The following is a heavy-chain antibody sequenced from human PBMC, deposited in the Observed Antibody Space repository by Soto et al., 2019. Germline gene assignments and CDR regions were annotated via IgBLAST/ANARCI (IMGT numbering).Heavy chain of an antibody. CDR2: IYYSGST. D-gene: IGHD3-22*01. J-gene: IGHJ6*02. CDR1: GGSVSRGSFY. Sequence: GTLFPPFTVSGGSVSRGSFYLSWVREPPGKGMGGVGVIYYSGSTNYNPSLKSRVTISVDTSKNQFSLKLSSVTAADTAVYYCAREWYYYDSSGYSVSGYYYYGMDVWGQGTTVTVS. V-gene: IGHV4-61*01. CDR3: AREWYYYDSSGYSVSGYYYYGMDV.